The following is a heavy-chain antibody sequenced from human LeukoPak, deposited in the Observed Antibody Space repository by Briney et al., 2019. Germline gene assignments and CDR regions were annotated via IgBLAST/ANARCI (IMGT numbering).Heavy chain of an antibody. J-gene: IGHJ5*02. V-gene: IGHV3-9*02. CDR3: GKDQESKAGGWFDP. Sequence: GGSLRLSCAASGFTSDDDTMHGVRQAPGKGLERGSGISWNSGSIGYADSVTGRFTISRENDKKSLYLQMTSLRAEDPALYYCGKDQESKAGGWFDPWGKGTLVTVS. CDR2: ISWNSGSI. D-gene: IGHD3-10*01. CDR1: GFTSDDDT.